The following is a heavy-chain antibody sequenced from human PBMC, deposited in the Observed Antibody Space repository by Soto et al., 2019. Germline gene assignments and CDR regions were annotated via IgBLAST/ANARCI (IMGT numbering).Heavy chain of an antibody. CDR2: INHSGST. CDR1: VCCFIGYY. J-gene: IGHJ5*02. CDR3: ARGRRKLLELGWLET. V-gene: IGHV4-34*01. Sequence: SSTXSLTCSFYVCCFIGYYLILIRHPPGKGLEWIGEINHSGSTNYNPSLKSRVKISVDTSKNQFSLKLSSVTAADTAVYYCARGRRKLLELGWLETWGQRTLVNV. D-gene: IGHD2-15*01.